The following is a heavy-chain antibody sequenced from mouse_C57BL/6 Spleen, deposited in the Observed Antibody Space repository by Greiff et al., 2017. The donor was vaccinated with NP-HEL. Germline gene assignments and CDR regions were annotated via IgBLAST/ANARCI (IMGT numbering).Heavy chain of an antibody. D-gene: IGHD2-3*01. CDR3: ARYGYYDYFDY. V-gene: IGHV1-82*01. CDR2: IYPGDGDT. J-gene: IGHJ2*01. Sequence: QVQLQQSGPELVKPGASVKISCKASGYAFSSSWMNWVKQRPGKGLEWIGRIYPGDGDTNYNGKFKGKATLTADKSSSTAYMQLSSLTSEDSAVYFCARYGYYDYFDYWGQGTTLTVSS. CDR1: GYAFSSSW.